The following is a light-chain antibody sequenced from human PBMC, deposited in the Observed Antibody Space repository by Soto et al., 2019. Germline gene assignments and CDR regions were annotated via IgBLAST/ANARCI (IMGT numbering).Light chain of an antibody. CDR2: GAS. Sequence: EIVMTQSPATLSVSPGGRATLSCRASQSISDTLAWYQQKPGQAPRLLIYGASKRATGFPARFSGSGSGTDFTLTISSLQPEDFAVYYCQQYNIWPWTFGQGTKVEIK. J-gene: IGKJ1*01. V-gene: IGKV3-15*01. CDR1: QSISDT. CDR3: QQYNIWPWT.